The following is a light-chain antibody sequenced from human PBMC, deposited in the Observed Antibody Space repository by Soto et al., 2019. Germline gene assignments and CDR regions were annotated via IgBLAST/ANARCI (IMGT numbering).Light chain of an antibody. CDR3: QQYNRFSWT. J-gene: IGKJ1*01. CDR2: KAS. Sequence: DIQMTQSPSTLSASVGDRVTITCRASQSIDKWLAWYQQKPGKAPKLLIYKASILQSGVPSRFSGSGSGTEFTLTISSLLPDDVGSYFCQQYNRFSWTFGQGTKVEIK. V-gene: IGKV1-5*03. CDR1: QSIDKW.